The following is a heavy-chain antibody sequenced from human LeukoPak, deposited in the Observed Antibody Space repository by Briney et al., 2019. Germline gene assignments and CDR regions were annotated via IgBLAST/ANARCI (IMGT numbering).Heavy chain of an antibody. CDR2: IHYSGSA. V-gene: IGHV4-34*01. Sequence: PSETLSLTCAVYGGSFSGYYWTWIRQPPGKGLEWIGEIHYSGSATYNPSLKSRVTISVDTSKNQFSLKLSSVTAADTAVYYCARVGSVAAAGTIHWYFDLWGRGTLVTVSS. CDR1: GGSFSGYY. D-gene: IGHD6-13*01. J-gene: IGHJ2*01. CDR3: ARVGSVAAAGTIHWYFDL.